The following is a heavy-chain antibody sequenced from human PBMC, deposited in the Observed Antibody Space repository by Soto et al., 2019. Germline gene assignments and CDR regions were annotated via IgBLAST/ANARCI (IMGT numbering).Heavy chain of an antibody. Sequence: SETLSLTCTVSVGSVSGGSYFWVWIRQPPGKGLEWIGSVYFSGTTNYNPSLKSRVSMSLDASKNLFSLTLTSVTAADTALYYCARDSSVAPRVLSYWGQGARVTVSS. V-gene: IGHV4-61*01. CDR3: ARDSSVAPRVLSY. J-gene: IGHJ4*02. CDR2: VYFSGTT. D-gene: IGHD3-9*01. CDR1: VGSVSGGSYF.